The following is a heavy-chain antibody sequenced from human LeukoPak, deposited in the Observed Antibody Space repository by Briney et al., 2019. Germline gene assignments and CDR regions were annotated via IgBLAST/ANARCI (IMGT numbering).Heavy chain of an antibody. V-gene: IGHV1-18*04. CDR3: ARGDYGGGFDY. CDR1: GYTFKGYF. D-gene: IGHD4-23*01. Sequence: ASVKVSCKASGYTFKGYFMHWVRQAPGQGLEWMGWISSYNGDTKYAQKVQGRVTVTTDTSTSTAYMELRSLSLDDTAVYYCARGDYGGGFDYWGQGTLVTVSS. CDR2: ISSYNGDT. J-gene: IGHJ4*02.